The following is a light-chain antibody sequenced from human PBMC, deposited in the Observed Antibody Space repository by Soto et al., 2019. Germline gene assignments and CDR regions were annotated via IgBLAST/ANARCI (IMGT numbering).Light chain of an antibody. J-gene: IGLJ2*01. CDR3: QTWVTGIHI. CDR2: LNRDGSH. CDR1: SGHSNYA. V-gene: IGLV4-69*01. Sequence: QLVLTQSPSASASLGASVKLTCTLSSGHSNYAIAWQQQQPEKGPQLLMKLNRDGSHSKGDGMPDRYSGSSSGAERYLTISTHQSEDESGNSCQTWVTGIHIFGGGTKVTVL.